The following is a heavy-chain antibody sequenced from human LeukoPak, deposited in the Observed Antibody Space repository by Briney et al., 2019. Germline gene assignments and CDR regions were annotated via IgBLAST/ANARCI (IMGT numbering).Heavy chain of an antibody. CDR2: ISAYNGNT. J-gene: IGHJ5*02. CDR1: GYTFTSYG. V-gene: IGHV1-18*01. CDR3: ARVGYCSGGSSYKDWFDP. Sequence: ASVKVSCKASGYTFTSYGISWVRQAPGQGLEWMGWISAYNGNTNYAQKLQGRVTMTTDTSTSTAYMELRSLRSDDTAVYYCARVGYCSGGSSYKDWFDPWGQGTLVTVSS. D-gene: IGHD2-15*01.